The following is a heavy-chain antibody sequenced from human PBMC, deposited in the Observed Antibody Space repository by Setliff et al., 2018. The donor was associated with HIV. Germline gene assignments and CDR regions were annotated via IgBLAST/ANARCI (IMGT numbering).Heavy chain of an antibody. Sequence: ASVKVSCKASGYTFTGYYLHWVRQAPGQGLEWMGWVSTYNDETNYAERFQGRVFMTRDTSRNTVYMELINLRSDDTAIYYCAKDNWNSFEFWGQGTLVTVSS. CDR2: VSTYNDET. CDR3: AKDNWNSFEF. V-gene: IGHV1-2*02. CDR1: GYTFTGYY. D-gene: IGHD1-20*01. J-gene: IGHJ4*02.